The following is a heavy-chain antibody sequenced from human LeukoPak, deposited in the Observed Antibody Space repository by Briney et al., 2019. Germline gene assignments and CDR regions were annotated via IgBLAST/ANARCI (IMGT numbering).Heavy chain of an antibody. D-gene: IGHD3-10*01. CDR3: AREESITMVRGVPVHAFDI. V-gene: IGHV4-61*02. CDR2: IYTSGST. J-gene: IGHJ3*02. Sequence: PSQTLSLTCTVSGGSISSGSYSWSWIRQPAGKGLEWIGRIYTSGSTNYNPSLKSRVTISVDTSKNQFSLKLSSVTAADTAVYYCAREESITMVRGVPVHAFDIWGQGTMVTVSS. CDR1: GGSISSGSYS.